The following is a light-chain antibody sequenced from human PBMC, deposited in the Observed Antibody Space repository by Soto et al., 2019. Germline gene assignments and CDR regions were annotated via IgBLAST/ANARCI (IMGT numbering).Light chain of an antibody. CDR1: SGHSSYG. J-gene: IGLJ3*02. CDR2: VNSDGGH. Sequence: QSVLTQSPSASASLGASVKLTCTLSSGHSSYGIAWHQQQPEKGPRFLMKVNSDGGHNKGDVIPDRFSGSSSGAERYLTISRLQSEDEADYYCQTWGAGIQVFGGGTKLTVL. V-gene: IGLV4-69*01. CDR3: QTWGAGIQV.